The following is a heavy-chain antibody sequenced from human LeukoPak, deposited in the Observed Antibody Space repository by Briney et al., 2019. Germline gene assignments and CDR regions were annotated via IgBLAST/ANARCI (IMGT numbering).Heavy chain of an antibody. D-gene: IGHD2-2*01. CDR1: GYTFTSYG. CDR2: ISAYNGNT. Sequence: ASVKVSCKASGYTFTSYGISWVRQAPGQGLEWMGWISAYNGNTNYAQKLQGRVTMTTDTSTSTAYMELRSLRSDDTAVYYCARGDIVVVPAAMSPYYYYYGMDVWGQGTTVTVSS. V-gene: IGHV1-18*01. CDR3: ARGDIVVVPAAMSPYYYYYGMDV. J-gene: IGHJ6*02.